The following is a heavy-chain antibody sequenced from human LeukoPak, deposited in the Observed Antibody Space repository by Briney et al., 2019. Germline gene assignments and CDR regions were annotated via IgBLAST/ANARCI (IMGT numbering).Heavy chain of an antibody. CDR2: IYHSGTT. J-gene: IGHJ6*03. Sequence: SETLSLTCAVSGYSINSGYFWGWIRQSPGKGLEWIASIYHSGTTYYNPSLKSRITMSVDTSKNQFSLKLSSVTAADTAVYYCARDQGYSYGYSYYYYYMDVWGKGTTVTVSS. CDR1: GYSINSGYF. CDR3: ARDQGYSYGYSYYYYYMDV. D-gene: IGHD5-18*01. V-gene: IGHV4-38-2*02.